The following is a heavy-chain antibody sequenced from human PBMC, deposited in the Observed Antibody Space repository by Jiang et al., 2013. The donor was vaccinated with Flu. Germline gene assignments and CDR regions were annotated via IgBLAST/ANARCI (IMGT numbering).Heavy chain of an antibody. CDR3: VHGPDGDAFHV. CDR1: GFSLDTSVTTTAVG. J-gene: IGHJ3*01. CDR2: IYWNDVR. Sequence: TQTLTLTCTFSGFSLDTSVTTTAVGVGWIRQPPGEALEWLALIYWNDVRRYSPSLKSRLTITRDTSKNQVVLTMTNMDPVDTATYYCVHGPDGDAFHVWGQGTMVTVSS. V-gene: IGHV2-5*01. D-gene: IGHD5-24*01.